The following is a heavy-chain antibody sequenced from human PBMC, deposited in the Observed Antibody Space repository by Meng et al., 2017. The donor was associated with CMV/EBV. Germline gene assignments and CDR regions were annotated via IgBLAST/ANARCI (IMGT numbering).Heavy chain of an antibody. Sequence: ASVKVSCKASGYTFTSYGISWVRQAPGQGLEWMGWISAYNGNTNYAQKLQGRVTMTTDTSTSTAYMELRSLRSDDTAVYYCARNSGGQDIVVVSAAIDLDYWGQGTLVTVSS. D-gene: IGHD2-2*01. CDR2: ISAYNGNT. CDR1: GYTFTSYG. CDR3: ARNSGGQDIVVVSAAIDLDY. V-gene: IGHV1-18*01. J-gene: IGHJ4*02.